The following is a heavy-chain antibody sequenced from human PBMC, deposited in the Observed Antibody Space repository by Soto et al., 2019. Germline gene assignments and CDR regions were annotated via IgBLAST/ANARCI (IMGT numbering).Heavy chain of an antibody. Sequence: GGSLSLSCAASGFTVSSNYMSWVRQAPGKGLEWVSVIYSGGSTYYADSVKGRFTISRDNSKNTLYLQMNSLRAEDTAVYYCARAGEYSGYGPEVQDNWFDPWGQGTLVTVSS. CDR3: ARAGEYSGYGPEVQDNWFDP. CDR1: GFTVSSNY. V-gene: IGHV3-66*01. J-gene: IGHJ5*02. D-gene: IGHD5-12*01. CDR2: IYSGGST.